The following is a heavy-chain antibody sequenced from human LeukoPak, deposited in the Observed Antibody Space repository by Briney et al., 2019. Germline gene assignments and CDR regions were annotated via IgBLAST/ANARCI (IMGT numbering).Heavy chain of an antibody. V-gene: IGHV3-30*18. Sequence: GGSLRLSCAASGFTFSSYGMHWVRQAPGKGLEWVAVISYDGSNKYYADSVKGRFTISRHNSKNTLYLQMNSLRAEDTAVYYCAKDRLISAFTPIDYWGQGTLVTVSS. CDR3: AKDRLISAFTPIDY. J-gene: IGHJ4*02. CDR2: ISYDGSNK. CDR1: GFTFSSYG. D-gene: IGHD3-3*02.